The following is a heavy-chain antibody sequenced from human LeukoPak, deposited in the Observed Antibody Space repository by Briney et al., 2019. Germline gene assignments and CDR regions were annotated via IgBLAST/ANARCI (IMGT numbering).Heavy chain of an antibody. CDR2: IYPVDSDT. CDR3: ARYGKSGTYSHGFDV. V-gene: IGHV5-51*01. D-gene: IGHD3-10*01. CDR1: GYSFTGHW. Sequence: GESLKISCEAFGYSFTGHWIGWVRQMPGRGLEFMGTIYPVDSDTRYSPSFEGRVSISVDKSINTAYLQWSGLKASDTAMYYCARYGKSGTYSHGFDVWGQGTMVIVSS. J-gene: IGHJ3*01.